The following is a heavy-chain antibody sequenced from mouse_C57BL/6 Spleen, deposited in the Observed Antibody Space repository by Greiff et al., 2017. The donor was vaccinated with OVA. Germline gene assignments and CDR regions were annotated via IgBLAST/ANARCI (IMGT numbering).Heavy chain of an antibody. CDR3: ARWLLGFFDY. Sequence: VQLKESGPGLVKPSQSLSLTCSVTGYSITSGYYWNWIRQFPGNKLEWMGYISYDGSNNYNPSLKNRISITRDTSKKQFFLKLNSVTTEDTATYYCARWLLGFFDYWGQGTTLTVSS. CDR1: GYSITSGYY. V-gene: IGHV3-6*01. D-gene: IGHD2-3*01. J-gene: IGHJ2*01. CDR2: ISYDGSN.